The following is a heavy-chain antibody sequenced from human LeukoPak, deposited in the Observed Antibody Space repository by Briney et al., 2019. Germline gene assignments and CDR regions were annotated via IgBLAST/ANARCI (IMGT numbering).Heavy chain of an antibody. J-gene: IGHJ5*02. V-gene: IGHV1-2*02. Sequence: ASVKVSCKASGYTFTDYYMHWVRQAPGQGLEWMGWINPNSGGTNYAQKFQGRVTMTRDTSITTVYMELSRLRSDETAVFYCASFEVGAWGQGTLVTVSS. CDR2: INPNSGGT. CDR1: GYTFTDYY. D-gene: IGHD3-10*01. CDR3: ASFEVGA.